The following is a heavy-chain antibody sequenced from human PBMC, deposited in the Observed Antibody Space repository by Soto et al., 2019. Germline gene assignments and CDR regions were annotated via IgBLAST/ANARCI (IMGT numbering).Heavy chain of an antibody. V-gene: IGHV1-58*01. CDR1: GFYFGDSA. CDR3: SVTDLPFRPLTEPTENGMDV. CDR2: IGVVNGNT. D-gene: IGHD3-3*02. Sequence: ELVQSGPEAREPGTSVKVSCRASGFYFGDSAVQWVRQGRGQRLEWIGWIGVVNGNTNYAQKFEGRVTLTRDAATGTIHVELTSLSSEDTSVYFCSVTDLPFRPLTEPTENGMDVWCQGTTVTVSS. J-gene: IGHJ6*02.